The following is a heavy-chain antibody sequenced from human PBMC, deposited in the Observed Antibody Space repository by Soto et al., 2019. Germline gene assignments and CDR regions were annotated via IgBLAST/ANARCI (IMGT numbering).Heavy chain of an antibody. CDR1: GFSLTTRGMT. Sequence: GSGPTLVNPTPTLTLTCTVSGFSLTTRGMTLGWIRQPPGKAPEWLALSTQYSPSLQSRLTFTEDTSKNQVVLTMTNMDPVDTATYYCTLRQDSSRGPIYWGQGIMVTVYS. V-gene: IGHV2-5*01. CDR2: ST. J-gene: IGHJ4*02. CDR3: TLRQDSSRGPIY. D-gene: IGHD4-4*01.